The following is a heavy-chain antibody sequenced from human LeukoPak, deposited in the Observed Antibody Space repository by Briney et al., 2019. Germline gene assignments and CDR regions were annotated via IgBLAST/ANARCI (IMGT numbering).Heavy chain of an antibody. D-gene: IGHD1-1*01. CDR3: AADLSDPRRGASYLDS. V-gene: IGHV1-58*01. Sequence: SVKVSCTASGITSTNFAVQWVRQARGQRLEWIGWIIVGTGATKCAQDFQHRVTITRDMSTRTLYMELTSLRSEDTAVYYCAADLSDPRRGASYLDSWGQGTLVTVSS. CDR1: GITSTNFA. CDR2: IIVGTGAT. J-gene: IGHJ4*02.